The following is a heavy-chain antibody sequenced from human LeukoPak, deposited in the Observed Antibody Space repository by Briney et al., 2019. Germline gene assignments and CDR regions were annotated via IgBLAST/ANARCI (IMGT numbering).Heavy chain of an antibody. CDR3: ARVKPYYGYSYGLAFDY. CDR2: IYYSGST. V-gene: IGHV4-59*12. J-gene: IGHJ4*02. CDR1: GGSISSYY. Sequence: PSETLSLTCTVSGGSISSYYWSWIRQPPGKGLEWIGYIYYSGSTNYNPSLKSRVTISVDTSKNQFSLKLSSVTAADTAVYYCARVKPYYGYSYGLAFDYWGQGTLVTVSS. D-gene: IGHD5-18*01.